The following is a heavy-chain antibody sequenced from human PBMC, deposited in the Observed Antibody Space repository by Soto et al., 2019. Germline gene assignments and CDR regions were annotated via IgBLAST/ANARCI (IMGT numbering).Heavy chain of an antibody. V-gene: IGHV4-30-2*01. Sequence: TLFLTWGVFWGSIRSGGYSWSWIRQPPGKGLEWIGYIYHSGSTYYNPSLKSRVTISVDRSKNQFSLKLSSVTAADTAVYYCARVPDRWGQGTLVTVSS. J-gene: IGHJ5*02. D-gene: IGHD2-2*01. CDR3: ARVPDR. CDR2: IYHSGST. CDR1: WGSIRSGGYS.